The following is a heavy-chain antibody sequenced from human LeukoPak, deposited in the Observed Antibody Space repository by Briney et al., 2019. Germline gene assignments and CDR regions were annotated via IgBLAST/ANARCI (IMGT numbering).Heavy chain of an antibody. CDR3: AKAGYGSGSYLIDY. V-gene: IGHV3-23*01. CDR2: ISGSGGST. J-gene: IGHJ4*02. CDR1: GFTFSSYA. Sequence: PGGSLRLSCAASGFTFSSYAMSWVRQAPGKGLEWVSDISGSGGSTYYADSVKGRFTISRDSSKNTLYLQMNSLRAEDTAVYYCAKAGYGSGSYLIDYWGQGTLVTVSS. D-gene: IGHD3-10*01.